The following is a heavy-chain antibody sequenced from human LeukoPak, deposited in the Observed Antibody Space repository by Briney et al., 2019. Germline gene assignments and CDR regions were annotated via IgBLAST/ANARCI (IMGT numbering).Heavy chain of an antibody. CDR1: GGTFSSYA. Sequence: ASVKVSCKASGGTFSSYAISWVRQAPGQGLEWMGGIIPIFGTANYAQKFQGRVTITTDESTSTAYMELSSLRSEDTAVYYCARTPSATHWFDPWGQGTLVTVSS. D-gene: IGHD1-26*01. CDR3: ARTPSATHWFDP. J-gene: IGHJ5*02. CDR2: IIPIFGTA. V-gene: IGHV1-69*05.